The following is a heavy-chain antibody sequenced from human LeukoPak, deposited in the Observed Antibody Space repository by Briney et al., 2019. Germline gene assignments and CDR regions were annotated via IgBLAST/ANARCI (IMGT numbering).Heavy chain of an antibody. CDR1: GESFSGYY. J-gene: IGHJ4*02. D-gene: IGHD6-13*01. CDR2: INQGGTT. V-gene: IGHV4-34*01. Sequence: SETLSLTCAVYGESFSGYYWSWVRQPPGKGLEWIGEINQGGTTNYNPSLKSRVTISVDMSNNQFSLKLSSVTAADTAVYFCASSREYSSNYWYHYFHHRGQGTLVTVSS. CDR3: ASSREYSSNYWYHYFHH.